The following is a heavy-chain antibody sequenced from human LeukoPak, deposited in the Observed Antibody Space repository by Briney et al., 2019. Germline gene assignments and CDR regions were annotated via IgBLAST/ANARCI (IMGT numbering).Heavy chain of an antibody. CDR3: ARAVVTATLFDY. CDR1: GGSFGGYY. J-gene: IGHJ4*02. CDR2: INHSGST. Sequence: SETLSLTCAVYGGSFGGYYWSWIRQPPGKGLEWIGEINHSGSTNYNPSLKSRVTISVDTSKNQFSLKLSSVTAADTAVYYCARAVVTATLFDYWGQGTLVTVSS. V-gene: IGHV4-34*01. D-gene: IGHD2-21*02.